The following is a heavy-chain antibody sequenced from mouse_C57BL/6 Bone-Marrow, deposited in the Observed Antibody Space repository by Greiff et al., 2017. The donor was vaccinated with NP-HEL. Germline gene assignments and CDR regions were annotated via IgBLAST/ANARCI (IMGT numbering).Heavy chain of an antibody. CDR3: ASRRFPYGYYWFAY. J-gene: IGHJ3*01. D-gene: IGHD2-3*01. Sequence: QVQLQQPGAELVKPGASVKMSCKASGYTFTSYWITWVKQRPGQGLEWIGDINPGSGSTNYNEKFKSKATLTVDTSSSTAYMQLSSLTSEDSADYYCASRRFPYGYYWFAYWGKGTLVTVSA. CDR1: GYTFTSYW. V-gene: IGHV1-55*01. CDR2: INPGSGST.